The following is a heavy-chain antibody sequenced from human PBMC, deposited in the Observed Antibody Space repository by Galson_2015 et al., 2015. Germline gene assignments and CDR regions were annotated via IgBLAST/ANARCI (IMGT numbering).Heavy chain of an antibody. CDR2: IYPGDSDT. CDR1: GDWISTYW. CDR3: ARSPRGDFGGNLDT. V-gene: IGHV5-51*01. J-gene: IGHJ5*02. D-gene: IGHD4-23*01. Sequence: QSGEEEKRPGESLKSVWKGSGDWISTYWIAWVRQMPGKGLEWVGVIYPGDSDTRYSPSFEGQVTISADKSINTAYLQWSSLQASGTAMFYCARSPRGDFGGNLDTWGRGTLVTVSS.